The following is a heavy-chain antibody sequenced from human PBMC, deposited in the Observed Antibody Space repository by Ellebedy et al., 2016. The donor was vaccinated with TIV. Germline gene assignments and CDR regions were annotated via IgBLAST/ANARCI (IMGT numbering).Heavy chain of an antibody. Sequence: PGGSLKLSCAASGFTFSNYWMSWVRQAPGKGLEWVSIIYNVGSTYYAASVKGTFTISRDNFKNPMYLQINSLRAEDTGVYYCARLNRAQNWFDPWGQGTLVTVSS. D-gene: IGHD3-10*01. CDR2: IYNVGST. J-gene: IGHJ5*02. CDR1: GFTFSNYW. CDR3: ARLNRAQNWFDP. V-gene: IGHV3-66*04.